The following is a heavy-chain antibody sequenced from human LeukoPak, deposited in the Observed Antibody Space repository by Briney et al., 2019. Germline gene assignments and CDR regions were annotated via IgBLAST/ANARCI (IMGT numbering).Heavy chain of an antibody. J-gene: IGHJ4*02. V-gene: IGHV4-61*02. CDR3: ARVPIVLMVYAHYYFDY. D-gene: IGHD2-8*01. CDR2: IYTSGST. Sequence: SETLSLTCTVSGGSISSGSYYWSWIRQPAGKGLEWIGRIYTSGSTNYNPSLKSRVTISVDTSKNQFSLKLSSVTAADTAVYYCARVPIVLMVYAHYYFDYWGQGTLVTVSS. CDR1: GGSISSGSYY.